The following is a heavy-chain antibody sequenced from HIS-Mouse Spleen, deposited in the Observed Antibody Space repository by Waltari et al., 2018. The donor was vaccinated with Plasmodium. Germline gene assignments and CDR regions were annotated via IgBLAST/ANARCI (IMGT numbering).Heavy chain of an antibody. J-gene: IGHJ2*01. CDR2: IKQDGSEK. V-gene: IGHV3-7*01. CDR3: ASSWYWYFDL. Sequence: EVQLVESGGGLVQTGGSLRLSCAAPGRTFRSYWMSWVRQAPGKGLEWVANIKQDGSEKYYVDSVKGRFTISRDNAKNSLYLQMNSLRAEDTAVYYCASSWYWYFDLWGRGTLVTVSS. CDR1: GRTFRSYW. D-gene: IGHD6-13*01.